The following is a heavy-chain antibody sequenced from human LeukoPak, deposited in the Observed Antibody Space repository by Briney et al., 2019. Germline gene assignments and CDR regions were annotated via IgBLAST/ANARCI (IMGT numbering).Heavy chain of an antibody. CDR1: GGSISSYY. V-gene: IGHV4-59*01. D-gene: IGHD5-12*01. CDR2: IYYSGST. J-gene: IGHJ6*02. CDR3: ARSGLDSRYYFGMDV. Sequence: SETLSLTCTVSGGSISSYYWSWIRQPPGGGLEWIGYIYYSGSTNYNPSLKRRDTISLDTSKSQFSLKLRSVTAADTAVYYCARSGLDSRYYFGMDVWGQGTTVTVSS.